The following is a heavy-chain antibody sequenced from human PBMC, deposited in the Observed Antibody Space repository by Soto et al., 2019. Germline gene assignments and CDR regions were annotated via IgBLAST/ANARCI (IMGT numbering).Heavy chain of an antibody. Sequence: QVQLVQSGAEVKKPGASVKVSCKASGYTFTSYGISWVRQAPGQGLEWMGWISAYNGNTNYAQKLQGRVTMTTDTSASTAYMELRSLRSDDTGVYYCARDLALFIAAAGPQGDYWGQGTLVTVSS. D-gene: IGHD6-13*01. CDR1: GYTFTSYG. V-gene: IGHV1-18*01. CDR3: ARDLALFIAAAGPQGDY. J-gene: IGHJ4*02. CDR2: ISAYNGNT.